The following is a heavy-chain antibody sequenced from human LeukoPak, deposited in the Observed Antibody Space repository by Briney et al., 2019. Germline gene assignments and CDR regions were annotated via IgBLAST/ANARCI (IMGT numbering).Heavy chain of an antibody. J-gene: IGHJ4*02. CDR2: IYTSGST. D-gene: IGHD3-10*01. Sequence: SETLSLTCTVSGGSISSGSYYWSWIRQPAGKGLEWIGRIYTSGSTNYNPSLKSRVTISVDTSKNQFSLKLSSVTAADTAVYYCARSRARIDYYGSGSTSWVIDYWGPRTLVTVSS. CDR1: GGSISSGSYY. CDR3: ARSRARIDYYGSGSTSWVIDY. V-gene: IGHV4-61*02.